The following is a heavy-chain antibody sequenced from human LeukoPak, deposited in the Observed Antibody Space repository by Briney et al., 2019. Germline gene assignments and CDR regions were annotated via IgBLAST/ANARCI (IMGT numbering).Heavy chain of an antibody. CDR3: ARGTGGYSSGWYSDY. CDR1: GGIFSSYA. CDR2: IIPIFGTA. V-gene: IGHV1-69*13. J-gene: IGHJ4*02. D-gene: IGHD6-19*01. Sequence: GASVKVSCKASGGIFSSYAISWVRQAPGQGLEWMGGIIPIFGTANYAQKFQGRVTITADESTSTAYMELSSLRSEDTAVYYCARGTGGYSSGWYSDYWGQGTLVTVSS.